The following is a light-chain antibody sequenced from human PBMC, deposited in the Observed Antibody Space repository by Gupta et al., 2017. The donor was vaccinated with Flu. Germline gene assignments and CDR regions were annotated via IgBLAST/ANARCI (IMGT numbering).Light chain of an antibody. J-gene: IGKJ1*01. Sequence: GTLSLSPGERATLSCRASQSVSSSYLAWYQQKPGQAPRLLIYGASSRATGIPERFSGSGSGTDFTLTISRLEPEDFAVYYCQQYGSSRWTFGQGTKVEIK. CDR2: GAS. CDR1: QSVSSSY. V-gene: IGKV3-20*01. CDR3: QQYGSSRWT.